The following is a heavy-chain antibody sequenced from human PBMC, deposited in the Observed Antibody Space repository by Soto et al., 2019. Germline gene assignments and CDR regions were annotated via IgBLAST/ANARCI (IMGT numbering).Heavy chain of an antibody. Sequence: QVQLVESGGGVVQPGRSLRLSCAASGFIFSSYGMHWVRQAPGKGLEWVAVISYEGSHTYYADSVKGRFTITRDNSKNTLYLQMNSLRPEDTAVYYCAKEVHCGGGSCSWSEGFDYWGQGTLLTVCS. V-gene: IGHV3-30*18. CDR1: GFIFSSYG. CDR3: AKEVHCGGGSCSWSEGFDY. CDR2: ISYEGSHT. D-gene: IGHD2-15*01. J-gene: IGHJ4*02.